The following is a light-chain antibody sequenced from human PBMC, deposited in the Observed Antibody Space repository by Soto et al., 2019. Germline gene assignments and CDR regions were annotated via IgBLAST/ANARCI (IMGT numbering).Light chain of an antibody. V-gene: IGKV1-5*03. CDR3: QQYNSYSWA. J-gene: IGKJ1*01. CDR2: KAS. Sequence: DIQMTQSPSTLSASVGDRVTITCRASQSISTWLAWYQQRVGKAPKLLIYKASNLESGVPSRFSGSGSGTDFTLTISSLQPDDFATYSCQQYNSYSWAFGQWTKVEIK. CDR1: QSISTW.